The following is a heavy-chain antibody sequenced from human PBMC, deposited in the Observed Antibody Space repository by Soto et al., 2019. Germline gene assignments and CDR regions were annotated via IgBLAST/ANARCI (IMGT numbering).Heavy chain of an antibody. J-gene: IGHJ4*02. CDR3: ARLNDYGVYVYSDY. V-gene: IGHV1-18*01. CDR1: GYTFTSYG. CDR2: ISAYNVNT. Sequence: QVQLVQSGAEVKKPGASVKVSCKASGYTFTSYGISWERQAPGQGLEWMGWISAYNVNTNYAQKLQGRVTMTTDTSTSTAYMELRSLRSYDTAVYYWARLNDYGVYVYSDYWGQGTLVTVSS. D-gene: IGHD4-17*01.